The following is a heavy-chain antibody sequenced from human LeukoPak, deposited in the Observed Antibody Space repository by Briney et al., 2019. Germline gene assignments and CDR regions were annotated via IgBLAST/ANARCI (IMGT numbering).Heavy chain of an antibody. D-gene: IGHD3-10*01. CDR1: GGPISSGNYY. V-gene: IGHV4-61*02. CDR2: VHSSGST. J-gene: IGHJ4*02. Sequence: SETLSLTCTVSGGPISSGNYYWNWIRQPAGKGLEWIGRVHSSGSTNHNPSLKSRVTISRDTSKNQFSVIVGSVSAADTAIYFCARSKGDYGSGSLGYWGQGILVTVSS. CDR3: ARSKGDYGSGSLGY.